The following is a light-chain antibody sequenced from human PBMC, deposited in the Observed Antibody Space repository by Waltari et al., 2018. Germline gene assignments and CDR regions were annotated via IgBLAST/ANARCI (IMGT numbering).Light chain of an antibody. V-gene: IGKV2-30*02. CDR2: KVS. CDR1: QSLVHSDGNNY. Sequence: DVVMTQSPLSLPVTVGQPASISCRSSQSLVHSDGNNYLSWFHQRPGQSPGRLIFKVSHRDSGVPERFSGSGSGTDFTLKISRVEAEDVGVYYCMQATHWSWTFGQGTKVEIK. CDR3: MQATHWSWT. J-gene: IGKJ1*01.